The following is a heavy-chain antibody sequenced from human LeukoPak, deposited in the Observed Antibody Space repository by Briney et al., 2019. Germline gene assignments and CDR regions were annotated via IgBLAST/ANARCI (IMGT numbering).Heavy chain of an antibody. D-gene: IGHD6-13*01. V-gene: IGHV4-59*01. Sequence: SETLSLTCTVSGGSISSYYWSWIRQPPGKGLEWIGYIYYSGSTYYNPSLKSRVTISVDTSKNQFSLKLSSVTAADTAVYYCARQQLSQLYYFDYWGQGTLVTVSS. J-gene: IGHJ4*02. CDR2: IYYSGST. CDR1: GGSISSYY. CDR3: ARQQLSQLYYFDY.